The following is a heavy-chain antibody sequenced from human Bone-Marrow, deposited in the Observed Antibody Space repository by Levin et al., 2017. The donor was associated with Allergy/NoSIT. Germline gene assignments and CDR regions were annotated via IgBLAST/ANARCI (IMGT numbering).Heavy chain of an antibody. CDR1: GDSISSYY. CDR3: ARRFCSGGTCNSGAHGMDV. D-gene: IGHD2-15*01. V-gene: IGHV4-59*08. J-gene: IGHJ6*02. Sequence: SETLSLTCTVSGDSISSYYWSWIRQPPGKGLEWIGYVYNSGSTNYNPSLKSRVTISVDTSKNQFSLKLSSVTAADTAVYYCARRFCSGGTCNSGAHGMDVWGQGTTVTVSS. CDR2: VYNSGST.